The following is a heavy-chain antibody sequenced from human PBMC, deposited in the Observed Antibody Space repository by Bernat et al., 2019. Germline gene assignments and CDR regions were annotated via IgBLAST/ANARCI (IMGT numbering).Heavy chain of an antibody. CDR3: ASQHDY. CDR1: GFTFSSYG. J-gene: IGHJ4*02. Sequence: QVQLVESGGGVVQPGRSLRLSCAASGFTFSSYGMHWVRQAPGKGLEWVAVISYDGSNKYYADSVKGRFTISRDNSKNTLYLQMNSLRAEDTAVYYCASQHDYWGQGTLVTVSS. V-gene: IGHV3-30*03. CDR2: ISYDGSNK.